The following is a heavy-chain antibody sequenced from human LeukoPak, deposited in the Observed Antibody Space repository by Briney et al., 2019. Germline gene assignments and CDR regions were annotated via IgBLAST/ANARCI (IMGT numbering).Heavy chain of an antibody. CDR3: ARAFSVVGDAFDM. CDR1: GFTFSSHC. D-gene: IGHD6-6*01. V-gene: IGHV3-74*01. Sequence: GGSLRLSCVASGFTFSSHCMRWVRQAPGKGLEWVSRINQDASVRDYAGSARGRFTISRDNAKNMLYLQMDSLRAEDTAVYYCARAFSVVGDAFDMWGQGTMVTASS. J-gene: IGHJ3*02. CDR2: INQDASVR.